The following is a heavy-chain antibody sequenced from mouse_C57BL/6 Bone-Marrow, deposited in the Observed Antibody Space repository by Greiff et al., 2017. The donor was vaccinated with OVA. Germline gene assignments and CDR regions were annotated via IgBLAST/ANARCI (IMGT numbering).Heavy chain of an antibody. CDR3: ARRENYGSSYWYFDV. J-gene: IGHJ1*03. CDR1: GYTFTSYW. D-gene: IGHD1-1*01. CDR2: IDPSDSYT. Sequence: QVQLKQPGAELVMPGASVKLSCKASGYTFTSYWMHWVKQRPGQGLEWIGEIDPSDSYTNYNQKFKGKSTLTVDKSSSTAYMQLSSLTSEDSAVYYCARRENYGSSYWYFDVWGTGTTVTVSS. V-gene: IGHV1-69*01.